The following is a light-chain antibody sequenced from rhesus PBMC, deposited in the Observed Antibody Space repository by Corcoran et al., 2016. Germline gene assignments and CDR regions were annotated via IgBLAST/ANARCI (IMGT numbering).Light chain of an antibody. V-gene: IGKV1-25*01. CDR1: QGISNN. J-gene: IGKJ3*01. CDR2: KAS. CDR3: QHGYGILFT. Sequence: DIQMTQSPSSLSASVGDRVTITCRASQGISNNLAWYQQKQVKVPKLLIYKASTLQSGIPSRFSGSGSGTDFTLTISSRQPEDFATYYCQHGYGILFTFGPGTKLDIK.